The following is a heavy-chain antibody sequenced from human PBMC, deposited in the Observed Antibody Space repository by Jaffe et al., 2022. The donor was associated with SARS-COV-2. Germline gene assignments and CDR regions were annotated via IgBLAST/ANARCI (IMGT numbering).Heavy chain of an antibody. CDR1: GFTFSSYS. J-gene: IGHJ3*02. D-gene: IGHD2-21*02. V-gene: IGHV3-21*01. Sequence: EVQLVESGGGLVKPGGSLRLSCAASGFTFSSYSMNWVRQAPGKGLEWVSSISSSSSYIYYADSVKGRFTISRDNAKNSLYLQMNSLRAEDTAVYYCARDLEYCGGDCSTQDAFDIWGQGTMVTVSS. CDR3: ARDLEYCGGDCSTQDAFDI. CDR2: ISSSSSYI.